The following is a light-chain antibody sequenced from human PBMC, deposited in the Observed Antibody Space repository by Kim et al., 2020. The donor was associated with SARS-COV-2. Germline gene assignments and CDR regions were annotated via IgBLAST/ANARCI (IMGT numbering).Light chain of an antibody. CDR1: QSINSW. Sequence: IQMTQSPSTLSASVGDRVTITCRASQSINSWLAWYQQRPGKAPKVLIYDASSLESGVSSRFSGSGYGREFTLTISSLQPDDFATYYCQQYNNYPWTFGQGTKVEIK. CDR2: DAS. CDR3: QQYNNYPWT. J-gene: IGKJ1*01. V-gene: IGKV1-5*01.